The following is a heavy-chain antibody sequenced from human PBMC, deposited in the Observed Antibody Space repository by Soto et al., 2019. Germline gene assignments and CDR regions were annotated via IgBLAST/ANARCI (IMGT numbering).Heavy chain of an antibody. CDR2: ITSSSSDI. J-gene: IGHJ4*02. CDR3: ARDSGSYFDY. D-gene: IGHD3-10*01. CDR1: GFTLSDYS. V-gene: IGHV3-21*02. Sequence: EVQLVESGGGLVEPGGSLRLSCVVSGFTLSDYSMSWVRQAPGKGLEWVALITSSSSDIYYADSVNGRFTVSRDNAKSSLYLEMNTLRAEDTSVYDCARDSGSYFDYWGQGTPGTVSS.